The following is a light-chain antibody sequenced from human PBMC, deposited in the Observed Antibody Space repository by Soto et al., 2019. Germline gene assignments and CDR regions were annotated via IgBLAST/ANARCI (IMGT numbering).Light chain of an antibody. CDR3: QQYDNWPPWT. J-gene: IGKJ1*01. CDR1: QRVSSN. CDR2: GAS. V-gene: IGKV3-15*01. Sequence: EIVMTQSPATLSVSPGERATLSCRASQRVSSNLAWYQQKPGQAPRLHIYGASTRATCIPARFSGSGSGTEFTLTISSLQSEDFEVYYCQQYDNWPPWTFGQGTKVEIK.